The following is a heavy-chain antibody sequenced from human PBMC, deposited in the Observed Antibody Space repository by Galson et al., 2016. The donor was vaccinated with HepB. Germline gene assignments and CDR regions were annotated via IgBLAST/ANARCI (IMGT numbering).Heavy chain of an antibody. Sequence: SLRLSCAASGFTFGRYAMSWVRQAPGQGLEWVSAIRGDGGSTYYEGAVQGRFTSSRDRSTNPMCLQMNSLRTDDTAVYYCASFTQEWLDRVYYFDYWGQGTLVTVSS. CDR2: IRGDGGST. D-gene: IGHD6-19*01. CDR1: GFTFGRYA. V-gene: IGHV3-23*01. J-gene: IGHJ4*02. CDR3: ASFTQEWLDRVYYFDY.